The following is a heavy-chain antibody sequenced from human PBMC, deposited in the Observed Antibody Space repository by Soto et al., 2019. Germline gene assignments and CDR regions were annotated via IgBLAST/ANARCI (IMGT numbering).Heavy chain of an antibody. D-gene: IGHD2-15*01. V-gene: IGHV1-18*01. Sequence: ASVKVSCKASGYTFTSYGISWVRQAPGQGLEWMGWISAYNGNTNYAQKLQGRVTMTTDTSTSTAYMELRSLRSDDTAVYYCARLMGDCSGGSCYSEVPWFDPWGQGTLVTVSS. CDR3: ARLMGDCSGGSCYSEVPWFDP. J-gene: IGHJ5*02. CDR2: ISAYNGNT. CDR1: GYTFTSYG.